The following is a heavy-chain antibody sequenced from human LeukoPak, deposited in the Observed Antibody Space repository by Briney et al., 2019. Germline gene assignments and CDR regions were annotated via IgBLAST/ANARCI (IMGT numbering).Heavy chain of an antibody. J-gene: IGHJ6*03. CDR3: ATDSRMTVRGVKEYYYYYYMDV. CDR2: MNPNSGNT. V-gene: IGHV1-8*03. Sequence: ASVKVSCKASGYTFTSYDINWVRQATGQGLEWMGWMNPNSGNTGYAQKFQGRVTITRNTSISTAYMELSSLRSEDTAVYYCATDSRMTVRGVKEYYYYYYMDVWGKGTTVTVSS. CDR1: GYTFTSYD. D-gene: IGHD3-10*01.